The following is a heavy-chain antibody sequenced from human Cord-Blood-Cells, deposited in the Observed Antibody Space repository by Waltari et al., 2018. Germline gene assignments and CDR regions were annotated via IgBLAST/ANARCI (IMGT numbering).Heavy chain of an antibody. D-gene: IGHD3-22*01. CDR1: GGTFSSYA. J-gene: IGHJ4*02. Sequence: QVQLVQSGAEVKKPGSSVKVSCKASGGTFSSYAISWVRQAPGQGLEWMGGIIPILCITNCAQKYQGRVTSTADKSTSTAYMELSSLRSEDTAVYYCARERYYDSSGYYWGQGTLVTVSS. CDR3: ARERYYDSSGYY. CDR2: IIPILCIT. V-gene: IGHV1-69*10.